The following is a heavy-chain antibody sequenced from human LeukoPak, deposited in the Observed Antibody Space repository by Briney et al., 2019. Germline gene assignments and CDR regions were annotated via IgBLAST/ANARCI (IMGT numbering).Heavy chain of an antibody. CDR3: ARGAYYYYGMDV. CDR1: GFTFSSYW. CDR2: INSDGSGT. D-gene: IGHD1-26*01. Sequence: GGSLRLSCAASGFTFSSYWMHWVRQAPGKGLVWVSRINSDGSGTSYADSVKGRFTISRDNAKNTLYLQMNSLRAEDTAVYYCARGAYYYYGMDVWGQGTTVTVSS. V-gene: IGHV3-74*01. J-gene: IGHJ6*02.